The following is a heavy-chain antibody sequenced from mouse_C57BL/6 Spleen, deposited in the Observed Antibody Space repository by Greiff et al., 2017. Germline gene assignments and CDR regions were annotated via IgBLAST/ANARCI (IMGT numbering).Heavy chain of an antibody. J-gene: IGHJ2*01. CDR2: ISSGSSTI. CDR3: ARDYYGSSYLYY. CDR1: GFTFSDYG. V-gene: IGHV5-17*01. Sequence: EVKLVESGGGLVKPGGSLKLSCAASGFTFSDYGMHWVRQAPEKGLEWVAYISSGSSTIYYADTVKGRVTISRDNAKNTLFLQMTSLRSEDTAMYYCARDYYGSSYLYYWGQGTTLTVSS. D-gene: IGHD1-1*01.